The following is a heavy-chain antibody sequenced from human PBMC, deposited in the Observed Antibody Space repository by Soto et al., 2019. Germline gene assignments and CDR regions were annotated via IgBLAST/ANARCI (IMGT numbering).Heavy chain of an antibody. V-gene: IGHV1-69*04. CDR2: IIPILSIA. CDR1: GGTFSSYT. CDR3: ARDMATILGRYYYYYGMDV. D-gene: IGHD5-12*01. J-gene: IGHJ6*02. Sequence: SVKVSCKASGGTFSSYTISWVRQAPGQGLEWMGRIIPILSIANYAQKFQGRVTITADKSTSTAYMELSSLRSEDTDVYYCARDMATILGRYYYYYGMDVWGQGTTVTVS.